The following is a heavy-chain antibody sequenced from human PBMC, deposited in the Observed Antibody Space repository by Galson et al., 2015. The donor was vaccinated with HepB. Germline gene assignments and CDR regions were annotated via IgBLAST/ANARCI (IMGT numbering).Heavy chain of an antibody. CDR1: GFTFRNYA. CDR2: ISYDGSQK. V-gene: IGHV3-30-3*01. D-gene: IGHD3-22*01. CDR3: ARGEGAYETSDSTGLALDY. Sequence: LRLSCAASGFTFRNYAMHWVRQAPGKGLEWVAIISYDGSQKNYADSVKGRLTISRDNSKNMLYLQLNSLRGEDTALHYCARGEGAYETSDSTGLALDYWGQGTLVTVSS. J-gene: IGHJ4*02.